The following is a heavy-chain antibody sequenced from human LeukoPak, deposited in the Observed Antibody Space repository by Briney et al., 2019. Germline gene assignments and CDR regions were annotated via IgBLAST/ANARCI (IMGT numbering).Heavy chain of an antibody. CDR2: ISSSSSTI. J-gene: IGHJ4*02. CDR3: ARDIYYDSSGYYGSVY. CDR1: GFTFSSYS. D-gene: IGHD3-22*01. V-gene: IGHV3-48*04. Sequence: GGSLRLSCTASGFTFSSYSLNWVRQAPGKGLEWVSYISSSSSTIYYADSVKGRFTISRDNAKNSLYLQMNSLRAEDTAVYYCARDIYYDSSGYYGSVYWGQGTLVAVSS.